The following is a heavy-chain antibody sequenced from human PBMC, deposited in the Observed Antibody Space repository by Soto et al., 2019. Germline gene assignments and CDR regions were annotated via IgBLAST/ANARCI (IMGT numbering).Heavy chain of an antibody. V-gene: IGHV3-64*04. Sequence: TGGSLRLSCSASGFTFSDYAMHWVRQTPGKGLEYVSVIRSGGDRIYYADSVKGRFIISSDNSKSTVYLQMNSLRAEDTGIYYCATSPADRGWFSYFDYWGQGTLVTVSS. D-gene: IGHD3-10*01. J-gene: IGHJ4*02. CDR1: GFTFSDYA. CDR2: IRSGGDRI. CDR3: ATSPADRGWFSYFDY.